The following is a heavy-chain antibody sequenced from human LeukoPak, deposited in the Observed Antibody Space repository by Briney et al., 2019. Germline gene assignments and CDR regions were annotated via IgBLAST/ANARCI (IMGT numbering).Heavy chain of an antibody. CDR1: GFSFSTYA. CDR3: ARDVASVTTGGMGV. J-gene: IGHJ6*02. V-gene: IGHV3-33*01. D-gene: IGHD4-17*01. Sequence: PGRSLRLSCAASGFSFSTYAMHWVRQAPGKGLEWVAVIWYDGTNKYYTDSVRGRFTISRDNSKNTLYLQMTSLRADDTAVYYCARDVASVTTGGMGVWGLGTTVTVSS. CDR2: IWYDGTNK.